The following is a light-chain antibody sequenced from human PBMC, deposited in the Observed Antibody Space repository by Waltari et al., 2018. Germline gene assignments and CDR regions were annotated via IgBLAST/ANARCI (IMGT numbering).Light chain of an antibody. CDR3: EQGYVTPRT. CDR2: GAS. CDR1: QSVNNY. V-gene: IGKV1-39*01. J-gene: IGKJ2*01. Sequence: DIQMTQSPSSLSASVRARVTITCRASQSVNNYLHWYQQKAGKAPKLLIYGASSLHSGVPSRFSGGGSGTDFTLTISGLQAEDFATYYCEQGYVTPRTFGQGTKLEI.